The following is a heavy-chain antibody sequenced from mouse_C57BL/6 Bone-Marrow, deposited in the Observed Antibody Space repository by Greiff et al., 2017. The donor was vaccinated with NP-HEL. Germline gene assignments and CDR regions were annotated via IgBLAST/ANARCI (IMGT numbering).Heavy chain of an antibody. Sequence: VQLQQSGAELVRPGASVKLSCTASGFNIKDDYMHWVKQRPEQGLEWIGWIDPENGDTEYASKFQGKATITADTSSNTAYLQLSSLTSEDTAVYYCTTWKNWSYAMDYWGQGTSVTVSS. CDR3: TTWKNWSYAMDY. CDR1: GFNIKDDY. CDR2: IDPENGDT. V-gene: IGHV14-4*01. J-gene: IGHJ4*01. D-gene: IGHD4-1*01.